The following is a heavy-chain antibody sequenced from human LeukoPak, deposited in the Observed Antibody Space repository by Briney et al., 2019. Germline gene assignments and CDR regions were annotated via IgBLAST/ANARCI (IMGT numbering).Heavy chain of an antibody. CDR3: ARSPPSDFWSGYPLQFDY. V-gene: IGHV4-34*01. J-gene: IGHJ4*02. CDR1: GGSFSGYY. D-gene: IGHD3-3*01. Sequence: PSETLSLTCAVYGGSFSGYYWNWIRQPPGRGLEWIGYIYDSGSTYYNPSLKSRVTISADRSKNQFSLILNSVTAADTAVYYCARSPPSDFWSGYPLQFDYWGQGTLVTVSS. CDR2: IYDSGST.